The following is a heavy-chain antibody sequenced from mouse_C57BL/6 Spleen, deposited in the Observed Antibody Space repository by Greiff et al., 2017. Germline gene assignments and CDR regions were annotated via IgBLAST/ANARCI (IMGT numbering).Heavy chain of an antibody. Sequence: QVQLQQSGPELVKPGASVKLSCKASGYTFTSYDINWVKQRPGQGLEWIGWIYPRDGSTKYNEKFKGKATLTVDTSSRTAYMELHSLTSEDSAVYFCARWAITTVVRDYYAMDYWGQGTSVTVSS. CDR1: GYTFTSYD. J-gene: IGHJ4*01. CDR2: IYPRDGST. V-gene: IGHV1-85*01. CDR3: ARWAITTVVRDYYAMDY. D-gene: IGHD1-1*01.